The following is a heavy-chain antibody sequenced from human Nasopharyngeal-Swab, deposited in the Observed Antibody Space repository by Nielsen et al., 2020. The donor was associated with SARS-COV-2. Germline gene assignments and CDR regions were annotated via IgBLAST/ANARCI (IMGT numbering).Heavy chain of an antibody. Sequence: ASVKVPCKASGGTFTSYGISWVRQAPGQGLEWMGWISAYNGNTNYAQKLQGRVTMTTDTSTSTAYMELRSLRSDDTAVYYCARDHIVGATTGYYYGMDVWGQGTTVTVSS. CDR1: GGTFTSYG. CDR3: ARDHIVGATTGYYYGMDV. D-gene: IGHD1-26*01. CDR2: ISAYNGNT. J-gene: IGHJ6*02. V-gene: IGHV1-18*01.